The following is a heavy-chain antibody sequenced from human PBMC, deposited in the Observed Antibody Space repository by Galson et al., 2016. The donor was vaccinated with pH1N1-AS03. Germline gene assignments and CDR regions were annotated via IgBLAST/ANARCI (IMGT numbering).Heavy chain of an antibody. CDR2: ISGSGIST. CDR3: AKDQSHIIPLSCALS. J-gene: IGHJ5*02. V-gene: IGHV3-23*01. Sequence: SLRLSCATSGFTFSSYAMFWVRQAPGKGLEWVSSISGSGISTYYADSVKGRFAISRDNSSNTVYLQMNSLRVEDTATYYCAKDQSHIIPLSCALSWGQGTLVTVAS. D-gene: IGHD3-3*01. CDR1: GFTFSSYA.